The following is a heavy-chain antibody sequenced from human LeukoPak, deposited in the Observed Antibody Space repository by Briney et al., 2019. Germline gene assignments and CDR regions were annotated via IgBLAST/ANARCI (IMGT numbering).Heavy chain of an antibody. CDR3: ARGDGSSSWDPFDY. J-gene: IGHJ4*02. Sequence: ASLRVSCTASRYTLTSYDINWVRQATGQGLEWMGWMNPNSGNTGYAQKFQGRVTMTRNTSISTAYMELSSLRSEDTAVYYCARGDGSSSWDPFDYWGQGTLVTVSS. D-gene: IGHD6-13*01. CDR1: RYTLTSYD. V-gene: IGHV1-8*01. CDR2: MNPNSGNT.